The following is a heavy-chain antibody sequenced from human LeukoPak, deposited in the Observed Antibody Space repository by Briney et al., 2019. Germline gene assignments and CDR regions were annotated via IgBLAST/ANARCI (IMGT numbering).Heavy chain of an antibody. D-gene: IGHD6-13*01. V-gene: IGHV4-61*01. CDR3: ARASPAGQLAPEY. J-gene: IGHJ4*02. CDR1: GGSVSSGSYY. CDR2: IYYSGST. Sequence: SETLSLTCTVSGGSVSSGSYYWSWIRQPPGKGLEWIGYIYYSGSTNYNPSLKSRVTISVDTSKNQFSLKLSSVTAADTAVYYCARASPAGQLAPEYWGQGTLVTVSS.